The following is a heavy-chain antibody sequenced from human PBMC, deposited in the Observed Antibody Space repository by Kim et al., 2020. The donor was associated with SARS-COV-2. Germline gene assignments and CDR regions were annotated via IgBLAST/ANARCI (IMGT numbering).Heavy chain of an antibody. V-gene: IGHV3-66*01. CDR1: GFTVSSNY. D-gene: IGHD4-17*01. CDR3: ASPRMEYDYGDYAY. CDR2: IYSGGST. Sequence: GGSLRLSCAASGFTVSSNYMSWVRQAPGKGLEWVSVIYSGGSTYYADSVKGRFTISRDNSKNTLYLQMNSLRAEDTAVYYCASPRMEYDYGDYAYWGQGTLVTVSS. J-gene: IGHJ4*02.